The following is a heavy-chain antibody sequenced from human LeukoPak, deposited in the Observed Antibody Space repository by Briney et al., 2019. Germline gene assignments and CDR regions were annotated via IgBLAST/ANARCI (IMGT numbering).Heavy chain of an antibody. J-gene: IGHJ4*02. D-gene: IGHD5-24*01. CDR3: ARGGPERWLQFVFDY. CDR2: ISSNGGST. CDR1: GFPFSSYA. Sequence: PGGSLRLSCAASGFPFSSYAMHWVRQAPGKGLEYVSAISSNGGSTYYANSVKRRFPISRDNSKNTLYLHMGSLRAEDMAVYYCARGGPERWLQFVFDYWGQGTLVTVSS. V-gene: IGHV3-64*01.